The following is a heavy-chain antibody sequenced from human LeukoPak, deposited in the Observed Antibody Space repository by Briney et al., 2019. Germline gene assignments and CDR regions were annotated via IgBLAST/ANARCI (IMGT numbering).Heavy chain of an antibody. D-gene: IGHD6-6*01. CDR1: GGTFSSYA. V-gene: IGHV1-69*05. CDR2: IIPIFGTA. Sequence: SVKVSCKASGGTFSSYAISWVRQAPGQGLEWMGGIIPIFGTANYAQKFQGRVTITTDESTSTAYMELSSLRSEDTAVYYCASWSGLQIIAARPSYAFDTWGQGTMVTVSS. CDR3: ASWSGLQIIAARPSYAFDT. J-gene: IGHJ3*02.